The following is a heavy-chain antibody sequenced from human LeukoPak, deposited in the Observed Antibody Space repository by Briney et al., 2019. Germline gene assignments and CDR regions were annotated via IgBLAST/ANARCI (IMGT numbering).Heavy chain of an antibody. CDR2: IKQDASEK. J-gene: IGHJ4*02. CDR1: GFTFSNYW. D-gene: IGHD6-13*01. CDR3: AKASGSSWYLPSGY. V-gene: IGHV3-7*03. Sequence: PGGSLRPSCAASGFTFSNYWMTWVRQAPGKGLEWVANIKQDASEKYYVDSVKGRFTISRDNAKNSLYLQMNSLRAEDTALYYCAKASGSSWYLPSGYWGQGTLVTVSS.